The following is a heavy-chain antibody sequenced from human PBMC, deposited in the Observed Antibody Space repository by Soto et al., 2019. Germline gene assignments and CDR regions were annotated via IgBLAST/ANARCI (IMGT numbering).Heavy chain of an antibody. CDR1: GASITSSNW. J-gene: IGHJ3*02. D-gene: IGHD6-13*01. V-gene: IGHV4-4*02. CDR2: VYHSGST. Sequence: QVQLQESGPGLVKPSGTLSLTCAVSGASITSSNWWSWVRQPPGKGLEWIGEVYHSGSTNYNPSLKSRVTISVDKSKNPFSLKLNSVTAADTAMYYCARSPSSSWYGGGAFEIWGQGTIVIVSS. CDR3: ARSPSSSWYGGGAFEI.